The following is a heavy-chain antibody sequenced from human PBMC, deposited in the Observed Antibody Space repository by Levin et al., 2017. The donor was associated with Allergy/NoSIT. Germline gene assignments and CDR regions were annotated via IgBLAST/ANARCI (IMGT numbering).Heavy chain of an antibody. CDR2: IYSGGST. D-gene: IGHD3-10*01. Sequence: SCAASGFTVSSNYMSWVRQAPGKGLEWVSVIYSGGSTYYADSVKGRFTISRDNSKNTLYLQMNSLRAEDTAVYYCARVSRWLGAGREPDYWGQGTLVTVSS. CDR3: ARVSRWLGAGREPDY. V-gene: IGHV3-53*01. J-gene: IGHJ4*02. CDR1: GFTVSSNY.